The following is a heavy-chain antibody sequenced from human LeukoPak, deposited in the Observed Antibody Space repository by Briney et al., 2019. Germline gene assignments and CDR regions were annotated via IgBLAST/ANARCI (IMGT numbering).Heavy chain of an antibody. V-gene: IGHV1-2*06. CDR2: INSNSGGT. J-gene: IGHJ5*01. D-gene: IGHD3-22*01. CDR1: GYRFSDYY. Sequence: ASVKVSCMASGYRFSDYYMHWVRQAPGQGLEWMGRINSNSGGTGFAEKFRGRVTMTRDTSISTAYMELSRLTSDDTAVYYCARAGGTYYYESSGYYYQKWFDSWGQGTLVTVSS. CDR3: ARAGGTYYYESSGYYYQKWFDS.